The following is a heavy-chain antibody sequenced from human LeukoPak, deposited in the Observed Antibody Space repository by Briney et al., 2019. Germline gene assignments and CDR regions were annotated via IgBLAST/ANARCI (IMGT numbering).Heavy chain of an antibody. CDR1: GGSFSGYY. Sequence: PSETLSLTCAVYGGSFSGYYWSWIRQPPGKGLEWIGEINHSGSTNYNPSLKSRVTISVDTSKNQFSLKLSSVTAADTAVYYCASQRPGTGDYDYWGQGTLVTVSS. CDR2: INHSGST. CDR3: ASQRPGTGDYDY. V-gene: IGHV4-34*01. D-gene: IGHD7-27*01. J-gene: IGHJ4*02.